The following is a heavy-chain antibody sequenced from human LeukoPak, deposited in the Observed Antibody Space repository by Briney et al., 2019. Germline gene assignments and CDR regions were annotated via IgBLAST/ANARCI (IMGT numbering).Heavy chain of an antibody. CDR1: GGSISSHY. CDR2: IYTSGST. CDR3: ARDGSIGDYWGDYYYYMDV. Sequence: SETLSLTCTVSGGSISSHYWSWIRQPAGKGLEWIGRIYTSGSTNYNPSLKSRVTMSVDTSKNQFSLKLSSVTAADTAVYYCARDGSIGDYWGDYYYYMDVWGKGTTVTVSS. V-gene: IGHV4-4*07. D-gene: IGHD4-17*01. J-gene: IGHJ6*03.